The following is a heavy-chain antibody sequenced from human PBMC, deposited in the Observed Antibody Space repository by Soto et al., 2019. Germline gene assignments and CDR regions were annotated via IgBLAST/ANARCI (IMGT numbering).Heavy chain of an antibody. CDR3: ARDASYYSLWSGYYPSRDGMDV. V-gene: IGHV3-33*01. D-gene: IGHD3-3*01. J-gene: IGHJ6*02. CDR1: GFTFSSFG. CDR2: IWYDGSKK. Sequence: QVQVVESGGGVVQPGRSLRLSCAASGFTFSSFGMHWVRQAPGKGLEWVSLIWYDGSKKSYGDSVKGRFTISIDNSRNTVYLQMNSLRADDTAVYYCARDASYYSLWSGYYPSRDGMDVWGQGTTVNVSS.